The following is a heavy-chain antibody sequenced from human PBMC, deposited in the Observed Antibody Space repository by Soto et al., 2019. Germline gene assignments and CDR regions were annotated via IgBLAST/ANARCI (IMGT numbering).Heavy chain of an antibody. D-gene: IGHD3-10*01. Sequence: PGGSLRLSCAASGFTFSSYSMNWVRQAPGKGLEWVSYISSSSSTIYYADSVKGRFTISRDNAKNSLYLQMNSLRDEDTAVYYCARDRNYYGSGSYLDYWGQGTLVTVS. J-gene: IGHJ4*02. CDR2: ISSSSSTI. CDR3: ARDRNYYGSGSYLDY. CDR1: GFTFSSYS. V-gene: IGHV3-48*02.